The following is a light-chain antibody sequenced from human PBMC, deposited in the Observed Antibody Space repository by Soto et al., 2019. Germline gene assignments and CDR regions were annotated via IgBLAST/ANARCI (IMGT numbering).Light chain of an antibody. J-gene: IGKJ1*01. V-gene: IGKV3-20*01. Sequence: EIVLTHSPGTLSLSPGERATLSCRASQSVSSSYLAWYQQKPSQAPRLLIYGASSRATGIPDRFSGSGSGTDFTLTISRLEPEDFAVYYCQQYGSSPWTFGQGTK. CDR2: GAS. CDR1: QSVSSSY. CDR3: QQYGSSPWT.